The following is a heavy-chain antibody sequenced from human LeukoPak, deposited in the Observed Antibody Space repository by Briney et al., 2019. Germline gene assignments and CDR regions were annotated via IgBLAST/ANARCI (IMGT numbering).Heavy chain of an antibody. D-gene: IGHD3-10*01. V-gene: IGHV3-33*01. CDR3: ARSVDYYVDY. Sequence: GGSLSLSCAVSGFTFSSYGMHWVRQAPGKGLEWVGVIWYEGSNKYYADSVKGRFTISRDNSKNTLYLQMNSLRAEDTAVYYCARSVDYYVDYWGQGTLVTVSS. CDR1: GFTFSSYG. J-gene: IGHJ4*02. CDR2: IWYEGSNK.